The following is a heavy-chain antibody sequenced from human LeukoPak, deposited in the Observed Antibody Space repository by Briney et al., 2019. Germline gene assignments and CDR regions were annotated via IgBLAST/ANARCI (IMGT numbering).Heavy chain of an antibody. CDR1: GGTFSSYA. Sequence: GASVKVSCKASGGTFSSYAISWVRQAPGQGLEWMGGIIPIFGTANYAQKFQGRVTMTTDTSTSTAYMELRSLRSDDTAVYYCARDFSGVDMVATITDVDPWGQGTLVTVSS. CDR3: ARDFSGVDMVATITDVDP. CDR2: IIPIFGTA. J-gene: IGHJ5*02. D-gene: IGHD5-12*01. V-gene: IGHV1-69*05.